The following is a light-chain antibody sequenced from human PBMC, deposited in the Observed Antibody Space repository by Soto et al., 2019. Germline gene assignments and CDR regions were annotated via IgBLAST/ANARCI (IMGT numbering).Light chain of an antibody. CDR1: SSDVGSYNF. J-gene: IGLJ1*01. CDR3: CSYADGSIYF. Sequence: QSALTQPASVSGSPGQSITISCAGTSSDVGSYNFVSWYQQHPGRAPKLMIYEVTKRPSGVSSRFSGSKSGNTASLTISGLQAEDEADYYCCSYADGSIYFFGTGTKVTVL. V-gene: IGLV2-23*02. CDR2: EVT.